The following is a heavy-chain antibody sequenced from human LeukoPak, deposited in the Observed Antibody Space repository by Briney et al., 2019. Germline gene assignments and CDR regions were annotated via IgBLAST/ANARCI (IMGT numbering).Heavy chain of an antibody. CDR3: ASLQLTAQAPFDY. Sequence: SETLSLTCTVSGGSISSGDYYWSWIRQPPGKGLEWIGYIYYSGSTYYNPSLKSRVTISVDTSKNQFSLKLSSVTAADTAVYYCASLQLTAQAPFDYWGQGTWSPSPQ. J-gene: IGHJ4*02. V-gene: IGHV4-30-4*02. CDR2: IYYSGST. D-gene: IGHD5-18*01. CDR1: GGSISSGDYY.